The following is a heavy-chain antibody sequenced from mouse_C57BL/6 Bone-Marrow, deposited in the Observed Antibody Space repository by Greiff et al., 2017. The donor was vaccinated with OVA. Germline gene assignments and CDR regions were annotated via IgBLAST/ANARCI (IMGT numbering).Heavy chain of an antibody. J-gene: IGHJ3*01. D-gene: IGHD1-1*01. CDR1: GYAFTNYL. CDR2: INPGSGGT. Sequence: VQLQQSGAELVRPGTSVKVSCKASGYAFTNYLIEWVKQRPGQGLEWIGVINPGSGGTNYNEKFKGKATLTADKSSSTAYMQLSSLTSEDSAVYFCARRYYGSSYRFAYWGQGTLVTVSA. V-gene: IGHV1-54*01. CDR3: ARRYYGSSYRFAY.